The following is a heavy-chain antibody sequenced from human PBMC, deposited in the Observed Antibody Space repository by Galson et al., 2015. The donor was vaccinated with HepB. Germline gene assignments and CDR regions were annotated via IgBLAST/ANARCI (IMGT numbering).Heavy chain of an antibody. J-gene: IGHJ1*01. CDR2: ISNNADYT. D-gene: IGHD6-25*01. Sequence: SLRLSCAASGFTFSAYNMNWVRQAPGKGLEWVSSISNNADYTYYSDSVKGRFTISRDNAKNSLYLQMDSLRVEHTAVYYCARDRPPAIAAADSFQHWGQGTLVSVSS. V-gene: IGHV3-21*01. CDR3: ARDRPPAIAAADSFQH. CDR1: GFTFSAYN.